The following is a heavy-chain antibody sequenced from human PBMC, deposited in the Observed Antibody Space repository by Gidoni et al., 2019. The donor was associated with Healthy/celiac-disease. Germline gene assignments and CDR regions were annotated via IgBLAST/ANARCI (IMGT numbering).Heavy chain of an antibody. Sequence: QVQLVQSGAEVKKPGASVKVSCKASGYTFTSYYMHWVRQAPGQGLEWMGIINPSGGSTSYAQKFQGRVTMTRDTSTSTVYMELSSLRSEYTAVYYCTRGRSIVVVSIPLAHGDYWGQGTLVTVSS. CDR3: TRGRSIVVVSIPLAHGDY. J-gene: IGHJ4*02. D-gene: IGHD3-22*01. CDR1: GYTFTSYY. V-gene: IGHV1-46*01. CDR2: INPSGGST.